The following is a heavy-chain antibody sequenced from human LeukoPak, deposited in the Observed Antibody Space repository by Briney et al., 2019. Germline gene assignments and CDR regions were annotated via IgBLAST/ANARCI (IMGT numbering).Heavy chain of an antibody. CDR2: IRTKVNTYPT. CDR1: RLTPTGSA. D-gene: IGHD3-10*01. V-gene: IGHV3-73*01. Sequence: SLCPSRAASRLTPTGSATDAVGQASGKGLEWVGRIRTKVNTYPTVYAPSVKGKFTISRDDSNNTAYLQMNSLRNEDTAVYYCTSDNYGSENWLDPWGQGTLVTVSS. J-gene: IGHJ5*02. CDR3: TSDNYGSENWLDP.